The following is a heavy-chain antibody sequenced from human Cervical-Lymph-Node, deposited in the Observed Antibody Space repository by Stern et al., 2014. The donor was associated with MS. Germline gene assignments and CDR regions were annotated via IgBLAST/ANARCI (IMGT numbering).Heavy chain of an antibody. J-gene: IGHJ6*02. CDR3: ARSAGYYSGMDV. CDR2: IIPSFGTS. Sequence: QVQLVEAEAEVKKPGSSVKVSCKASGGTFSSDAFSWVRQAPGQGLEWMGAIIPSFGTSSSAQKFQDRVTITADDSTGTAFLELRSLRSEDTAVYYCARSAGYYSGMDVWGQGTAVAVSS. V-gene: IGHV1-69*01. CDR1: GGTFSSDA.